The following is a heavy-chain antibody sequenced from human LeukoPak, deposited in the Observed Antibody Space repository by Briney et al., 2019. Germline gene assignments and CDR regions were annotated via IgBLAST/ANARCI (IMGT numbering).Heavy chain of an antibody. CDR1: GYTFTGYY. Sequence: ASVKVSCKASGYTFTGYYMHWVRQAPGQGLEWMGWINPNSGGTNYAQKFQGRVTMTTDTSTSTAYMELRSLRSDDTAVYYCARVDYDFWSGYLNWFDPWGQGTLVTVSS. J-gene: IGHJ5*02. CDR3: ARVDYDFWSGYLNWFDP. D-gene: IGHD3-3*01. CDR2: INPNSGGT. V-gene: IGHV1-2*02.